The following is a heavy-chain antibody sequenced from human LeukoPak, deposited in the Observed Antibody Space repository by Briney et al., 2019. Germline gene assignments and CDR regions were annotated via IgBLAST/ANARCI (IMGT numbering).Heavy chain of an antibody. CDR2: ISGSGST. V-gene: IGHV3-23*01. CDR1: GFTFSNHA. CDR3: AKGPLIEVAGTTWDH. J-gene: IGHJ4*02. D-gene: IGHD6-19*01. Sequence: GGSLRLSCAASGFTFSNHAMSWVRQAPGEGLEWVSAISGSGSTYYADSVKGRFTISRDISKNTLYLQMNSLRAEDTAVYYCAKGPLIEVAGTTWDHWGQGTLVTVSS.